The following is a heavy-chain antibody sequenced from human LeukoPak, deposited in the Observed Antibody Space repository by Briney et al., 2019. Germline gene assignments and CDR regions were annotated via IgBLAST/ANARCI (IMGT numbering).Heavy chain of an antibody. Sequence: GGSLRLSCAASGFTFSSYSMNWVSQAPGKRLEWVSSISSSSSYIYYADSVKGRFTISRDNAKNSLYLQMNSLRAEDTAVYYCARALGIQLNYWGQGTLVTVSS. V-gene: IGHV3-21*01. D-gene: IGHD5-18*01. CDR1: GFTFSSYS. J-gene: IGHJ4*02. CDR3: ARALGIQLNY. CDR2: ISSSSSYI.